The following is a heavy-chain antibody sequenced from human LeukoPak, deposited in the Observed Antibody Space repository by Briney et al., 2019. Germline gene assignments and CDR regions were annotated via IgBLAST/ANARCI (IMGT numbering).Heavy chain of an antibody. D-gene: IGHD1/OR15-1a*01. J-gene: IGHJ4*02. CDR2: INSGGSI. CDR3: SRGSPQTNMAAFDY. CDR1: GFTFSGYY. Sequence: GGSLRLSCVASGFTFSGYYMTWIRQAPGKGLEWISYINSGGSIYYADSVKGRFTISRDNAKNSLYLQMDSLRAEDTAVYYCSRGSPQTNMAAFDYWGQGTLVTVSS. V-gene: IGHV3-11*01.